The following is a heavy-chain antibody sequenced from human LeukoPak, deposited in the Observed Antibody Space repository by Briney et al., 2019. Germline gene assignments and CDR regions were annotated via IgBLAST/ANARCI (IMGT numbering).Heavy chain of an antibody. J-gene: IGHJ6*03. CDR1: GGSLSGYY. CDR2: ISHSGST. Sequence: SETLSLTCAVYGGSLSGYYWSWIRQPPGKGREWIGEISHSGSTNYNPSLKSRVTLSVDTSKNQFSLKLSSVTAADTAVYYCARGRYCSGGSCYSSYYYYYMDVWGKGTTVTVSS. V-gene: IGHV4-34*01. CDR3: ARGRYCSGGSCYSSYYYYYMDV. D-gene: IGHD2-15*01.